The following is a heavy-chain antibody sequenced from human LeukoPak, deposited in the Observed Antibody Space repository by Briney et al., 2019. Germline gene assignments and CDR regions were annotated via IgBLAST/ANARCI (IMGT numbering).Heavy chain of an antibody. J-gene: IGHJ4*02. CDR1: GFTFSSYG. D-gene: IGHD1-1*01. CDR2: ISYDGSNK. Sequence: PGRSLRLSCAASGFTFSSYGMHWVRQAPGKGLEWVAVISYDGSNKYYADSVKGRFTISRDNSKNTLYLQMNSLRAEDTAEYYCAKDRLARTGTYFDYWGQGTLVTVSS. CDR3: AKDRLARTGTYFDY. V-gene: IGHV3-30*18.